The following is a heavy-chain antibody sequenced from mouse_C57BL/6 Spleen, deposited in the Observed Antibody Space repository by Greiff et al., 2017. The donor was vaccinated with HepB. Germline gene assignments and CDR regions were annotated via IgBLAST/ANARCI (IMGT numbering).Heavy chain of an antibody. V-gene: IGHV1-55*01. CDR2: IYPGSGST. CDR1: GYTFTSYW. J-gene: IGHJ2*01. D-gene: IGHD2-1*01. Sequence: QVQLQQPGAELVKPGASVKMSCKASGYTFTSYWITWVKQRPGQGLEWIGDIYPGSGSTNYNEKFKSKATLTVETSSSTAYMQLSILTSEDSAVYYCARNGNYYYFDYWGQGTTLTVSS. CDR3: ARNGNYYYFDY.